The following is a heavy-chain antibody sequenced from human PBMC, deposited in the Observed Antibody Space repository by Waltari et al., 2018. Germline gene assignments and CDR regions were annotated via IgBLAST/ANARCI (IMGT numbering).Heavy chain of an antibody. CDR1: GGSFSGYY. J-gene: IGHJ6*03. V-gene: IGHV4-34*01. D-gene: IGHD6-13*01. Sequence: QVQLQQWGAGLLKPSETLSLTCAVYGGSFSGYYWSWIRQPPGKGLEWIGEINHSGSTNYNPSLKSRVTISVDTSKNQFSLKLSSVTAADTAVYYCARVDGSSWFYYYYYMDVWGKGTTVTISS. CDR2: INHSGST. CDR3: ARVDGSSWFYYYYYMDV.